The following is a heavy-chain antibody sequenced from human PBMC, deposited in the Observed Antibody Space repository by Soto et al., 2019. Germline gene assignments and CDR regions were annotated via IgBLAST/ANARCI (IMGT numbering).Heavy chain of an antibody. J-gene: IGHJ4*02. V-gene: IGHV3-33*01. Sequence: QIQLVESGGGVVQPGRSLRLSCAASGFTFSSYGMHWVRQAPGKGLQWVAVIWYDGSNKHFAESVKGRFTISRDNTKNTLYLQMNSLRAEDTAVYYCARETSSNYSFYHWGQGTLVTV. CDR2: IWYDGSNK. D-gene: IGHD3-22*01. CDR3: ARETSSNYSFYH. CDR1: GFTFSSYG.